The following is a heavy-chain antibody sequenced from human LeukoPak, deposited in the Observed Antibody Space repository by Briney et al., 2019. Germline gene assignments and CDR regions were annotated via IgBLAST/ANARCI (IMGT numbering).Heavy chain of an antibody. V-gene: IGHV3-74*01. CDR1: GFTFSSNW. Sequence: AGGSLRLSCAASGFTFSSNWMHWVRQAPGKGLVWVSRINEDGSTTNYADSVKGRPTIFRDNAKNTLYLQMNSLRAEDTAVYYCVRDLGGRSGHWGQGTLVTVSS. CDR3: VRDLGGRSGH. J-gene: IGHJ4*02. CDR2: INEDGSTT. D-gene: IGHD1-26*01.